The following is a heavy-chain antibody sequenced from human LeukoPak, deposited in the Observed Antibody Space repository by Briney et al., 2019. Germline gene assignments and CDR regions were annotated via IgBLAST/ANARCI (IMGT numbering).Heavy chain of an antibody. D-gene: IGHD6-6*01. CDR1: GFTFSSYS. CDR3: ARESSSSTAFDI. Sequence: PGGSLRLSCAASGFTFSSYSMNWVRQAPGKGLEWVSSISSSSSYIYYADSVKGRFTISRDNAKNSLYLQMNSLRAEDTAVYYCARESSSSTAFDIWGQGTMVTVSS. J-gene: IGHJ3*02. CDR2: ISSSSSYI. V-gene: IGHV3-21*01.